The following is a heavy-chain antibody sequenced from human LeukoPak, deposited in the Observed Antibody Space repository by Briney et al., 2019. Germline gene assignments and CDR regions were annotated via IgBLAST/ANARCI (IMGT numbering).Heavy chain of an antibody. D-gene: IGHD1-14*01. V-gene: IGHV3-30*04. Sequence: PGRSLRLSCAASGFTFSSYAMHWVRQAPGKGLEWVAVMSYDGSNKYYADSVKGRSTISRDNSKNTLYLQMNSLRAEDTAVYYCAREKNRNYFDYWGQGTLVTVSS. CDR2: MSYDGSNK. CDR1: GFTFSSYA. CDR3: AREKNRNYFDY. J-gene: IGHJ4*02.